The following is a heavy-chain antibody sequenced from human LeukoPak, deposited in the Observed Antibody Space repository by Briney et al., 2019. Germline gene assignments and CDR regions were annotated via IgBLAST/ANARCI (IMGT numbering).Heavy chain of an antibody. Sequence: GESLKISCKGSGYSFISNWIGWVRQMPGKGLEWMGIIYPGDSDTRYSPSFQGQVTISADKSINTAYLQWSSLKASDTAIYYCVRQTGGTVITIIDYWGQGTLVTVPS. V-gene: IGHV5-51*01. CDR2: IYPGDSDT. CDR1: GYSFISNW. D-gene: IGHD4-17*01. CDR3: VRQTGGTVITIIDY. J-gene: IGHJ4*02.